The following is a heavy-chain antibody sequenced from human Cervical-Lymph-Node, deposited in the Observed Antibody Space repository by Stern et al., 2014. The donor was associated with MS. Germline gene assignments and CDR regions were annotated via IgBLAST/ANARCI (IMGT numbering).Heavy chain of an antibody. CDR3: ARRLGYCSSTSCLGWLDY. V-gene: IGHV5-51*03. CDR1: GYSFTSYW. Sequence: VQLVQSGAEVKKPGESLKISCKGSGYSFTSYWIGWVRQMPGKGLEWMGIIYPGDSDTRYSPSFQGQVTISANKSISTAYLQWSSLKASDTAMYYCARRLGYCSSTSCLGWLDYWGQGTLVTVSS. D-gene: IGHD2-2*01. J-gene: IGHJ4*02. CDR2: IYPGDSDT.